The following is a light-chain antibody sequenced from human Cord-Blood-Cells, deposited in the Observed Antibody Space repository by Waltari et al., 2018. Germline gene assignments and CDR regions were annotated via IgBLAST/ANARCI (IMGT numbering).Light chain of an antibody. CDR2: LNSDGSH. J-gene: IGLJ3*02. V-gene: IGLV4-69*01. CDR1: RGHSSYA. CDR3: QTWGTGIWV. Sequence: QLVLTQSPSASASLGASVKPTCTLSRGHSSYAIAWHQQQPQKGPRYLMKLNSDGSHSKGDGIPDRFSGSSSGAERYLTISSLQSEDEADYYCQTWGTGIWVFGGGTKLTVL.